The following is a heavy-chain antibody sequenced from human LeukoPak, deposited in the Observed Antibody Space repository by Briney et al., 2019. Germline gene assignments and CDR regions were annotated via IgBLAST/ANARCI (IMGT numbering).Heavy chain of an antibody. Sequence: GSLRLSCAASGFTFSNYNMNWVRQPPGKGLEWIGEINHSGSTNYNPSLKSRVTISVDTSKNQFSLKLSSVTAADTAVYYCARHAPYYDSSGYYPWAFDIWGQGTMVTVSS. V-gene: IGHV4-34*01. D-gene: IGHD3-22*01. CDR2: INHSGST. CDR3: ARHAPYYDSSGYYPWAFDI. J-gene: IGHJ3*02. CDR1: GFTFSNYN.